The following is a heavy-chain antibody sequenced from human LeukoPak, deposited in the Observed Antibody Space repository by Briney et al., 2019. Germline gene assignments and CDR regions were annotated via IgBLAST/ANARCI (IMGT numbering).Heavy chain of an antibody. Sequence: SETLSLTCTVSGGSISSYYWCWIRQPPGKGLEWIGYIYYSGSTSYNPSLKSRVTISVDTSKNQFSLKLSSVTAADTAVYYCARGPNPFYGSGTIDYWGQGTLVTVSS. CDR2: IYYSGST. V-gene: IGHV4-59*01. CDR3: ARGPNPFYGSGTIDY. CDR1: GGSISSYY. D-gene: IGHD3-10*01. J-gene: IGHJ4*02.